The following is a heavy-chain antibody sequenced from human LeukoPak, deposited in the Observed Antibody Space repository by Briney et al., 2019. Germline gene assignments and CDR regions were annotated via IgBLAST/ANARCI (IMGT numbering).Heavy chain of an antibody. Sequence: PGGSLRLSCAASGFTFSSYAMSWVRQAPGKGLEWVSAISGSGGSTYYVDSVKGRFTISRDNSKNTLYLQMNSLRAEDTAVYYCAKFKLAQLWLRWYFDYWGQGTLVTVSS. D-gene: IGHD5-18*01. V-gene: IGHV3-23*01. J-gene: IGHJ4*02. CDR3: AKFKLAQLWLRWYFDY. CDR2: ISGSGGST. CDR1: GFTFSSYA.